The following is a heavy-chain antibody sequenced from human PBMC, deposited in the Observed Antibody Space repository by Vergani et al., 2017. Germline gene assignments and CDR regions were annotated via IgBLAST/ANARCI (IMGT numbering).Heavy chain of an antibody. Sequence: QVQLVESGGGVVQPGRSLRLSCAASGFTFSSYGMHWVRQAPGKGLGWVAVIWYDGSNKYYADSVKGRFTIARDNSKNTLYLQMNSLGAEDTAVYYCAGSYYDILTGTNDAFDIWGQGTMVTVPS. CDR3: AGSYYDILTGTNDAFDI. CDR1: GFTFSSYG. D-gene: IGHD3-9*01. CDR2: IWYDGSNK. V-gene: IGHV3-33*01. J-gene: IGHJ3*02.